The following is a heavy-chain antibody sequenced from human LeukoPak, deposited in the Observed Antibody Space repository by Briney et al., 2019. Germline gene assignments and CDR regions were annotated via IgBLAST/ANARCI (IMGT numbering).Heavy chain of an antibody. CDR2: IIPIFGTA. V-gene: IGHV1-69*01. J-gene: IGHJ4*02. D-gene: IGHD5-24*01. CDR3: ARVRDGYDASDY. Sequence: VASVKVSCKASGGTFSSYAISWVRQAPGQGLEWMGGIIPIFGTANYAQKFQGRVTITADESTSTAYMELSSLRSEDTAVYYCARVRDGYDASDYWGQGTLVTVSS. CDR1: GGTFSSYA.